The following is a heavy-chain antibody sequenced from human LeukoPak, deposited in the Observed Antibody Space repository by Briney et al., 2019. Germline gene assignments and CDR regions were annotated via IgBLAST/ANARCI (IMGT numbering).Heavy chain of an antibody. CDR1: GFTFADYA. Sequence: PGGSLRLSCAASGFTFADYAMHWVRQAPGKGLEWVSLISGDGGTTYYADSVKGRFTISRDNSKNSLYLQMNSLRIEDTALYYCAKSSAAAYNWFDPWGREPWSPSPQ. CDR3: AKSSAAAYNWFDP. CDR2: ISGDGGTT. V-gene: IGHV3-43*02. D-gene: IGHD6-13*01. J-gene: IGHJ5*02.